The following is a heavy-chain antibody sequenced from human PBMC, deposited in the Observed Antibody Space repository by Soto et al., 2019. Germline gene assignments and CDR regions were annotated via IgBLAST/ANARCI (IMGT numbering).Heavy chain of an antibody. Sequence: GGSLRLSCAASGFTFSNAWMNWVRQAPGKGLEWVGRIKSKNDGGTTNYTATVKDRFTISRHESKNTLYLQMNSLKTEDTAVYYCTTGELLFYWGQGTLVTVSS. CDR2: IKSKNDGGTT. CDR1: GFTFSNAW. D-gene: IGHD1-26*01. J-gene: IGHJ4*02. CDR3: TTGELLFY. V-gene: IGHV3-15*07.